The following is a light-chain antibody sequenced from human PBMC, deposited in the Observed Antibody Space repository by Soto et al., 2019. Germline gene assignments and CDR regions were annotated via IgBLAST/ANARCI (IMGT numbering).Light chain of an antibody. V-gene: IGKV3-20*01. CDR3: QQYGSSGT. Sequence: ILLSQSPVTLSLSAGQRATLSCMASQSVSNNYLAWYQQKPGQAPRLLIYGASNRATGIPDRFSGSGSGTDFTLTISRLEPEDFAVYYCQQYGSSGTFGQGTKVDIK. CDR1: QSVSNNY. J-gene: IGKJ1*01. CDR2: GAS.